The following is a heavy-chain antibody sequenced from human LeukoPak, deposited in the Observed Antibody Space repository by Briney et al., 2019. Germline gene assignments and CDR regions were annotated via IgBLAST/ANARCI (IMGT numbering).Heavy chain of an antibody. CDR3: ARDLLMVYAGDFDY. J-gene: IGHJ4*02. D-gene: IGHD2-8*01. CDR2: INPSGGST. CDR1: GYTFTSYY. Sequence: ASVKVSCKASGYTFTSYYMHWVRQAPGQGLEWMGIINPSGGSTSYAQEFQGRVTITRDTSASTAYMELSSLRSEDTAVYYCARDLLMVYAGDFDYWGQGTLVTVSS. V-gene: IGHV1-46*01.